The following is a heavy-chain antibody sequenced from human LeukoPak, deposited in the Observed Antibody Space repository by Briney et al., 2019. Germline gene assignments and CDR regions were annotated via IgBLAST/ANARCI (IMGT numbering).Heavy chain of an antibody. CDR3: ARGSVVVAATGVIGYFDY. CDR1: GRSFSGYY. V-gene: IGHV4-34*01. J-gene: IGHJ4*02. D-gene: IGHD2-15*01. CDR2: INHSGST. Sequence: KPSETLSLTCAVYGRSFSGYYWSWIRQPPGKGLEWIGEINHSGSTNYNPSLKSRVTISVDTSKNQFSLKLSSVTAADTAVYYCARGSVVVAATGVIGYFDYWGQGTLVTVSS.